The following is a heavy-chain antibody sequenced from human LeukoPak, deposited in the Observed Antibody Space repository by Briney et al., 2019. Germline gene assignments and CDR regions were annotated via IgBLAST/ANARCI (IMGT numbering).Heavy chain of an antibody. J-gene: IGHJ3*02. CDR1: GGSISSGGYS. V-gene: IGHV4-30-2*01. Sequence: SQTLSLTCAVSGGSISSGGYSWSWIRQPPGKGLEWIGYIYHSGSTYYNPSLKSRVTMSVDTSKNQFSLKLSSVTAADTAVYYCARIKGTVVYDAFDIWGQGTMVTVSS. CDR3: ARIKGTVVYDAFDI. CDR2: IYHSGST. D-gene: IGHD4-23*01.